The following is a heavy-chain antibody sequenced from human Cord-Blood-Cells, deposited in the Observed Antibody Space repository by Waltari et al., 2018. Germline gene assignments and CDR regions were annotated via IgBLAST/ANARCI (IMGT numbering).Heavy chain of an antibody. CDR3: ARGPYNWGSDY. J-gene: IGHJ4*02. CDR2: IIPIFGTA. Sequence: QVQPVQSGAEVKTPGSSVKVSCKASGDTYSSYATSWVRQAPGQGLEWMGGIIPIFGTANYAQKFQGRVTITADESTSTAYMELSSLRSEDTAVYYCARGPYNWGSDYWGQGTLVTVSS. CDR1: GDTYSSYA. D-gene: IGHD7-27*01. V-gene: IGHV1-69*01.